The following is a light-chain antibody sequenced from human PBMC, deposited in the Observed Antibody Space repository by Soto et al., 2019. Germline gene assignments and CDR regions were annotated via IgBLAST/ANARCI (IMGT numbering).Light chain of an antibody. J-gene: IGKJ1*01. CDR2: KAS. Sequence: DIQMTQSPSTLSASVGDRVTITCRASQSISSLLAWYQQKPGKAPNLLIYKASTLESGVPSRFSGSGSGTEFTLTISSLRPDDFATYYCQEYNSYWTFDQGTKVEIK. V-gene: IGKV1-5*03. CDR3: QEYNSYWT. CDR1: QSISSL.